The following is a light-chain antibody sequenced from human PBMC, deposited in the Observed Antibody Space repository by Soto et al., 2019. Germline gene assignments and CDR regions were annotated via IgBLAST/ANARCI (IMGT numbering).Light chain of an antibody. CDR3: QHYGSSRT. CDR1: QSVGSSY. CDR2: DAS. V-gene: IGKV3-20*01. J-gene: IGKJ1*01. Sequence: EIVLTQSPGTLSLSPGERAIFSCRASQSVGSSYLAWYQQKPGQAPRLLIYDASSRATGIPDRFSGSGSGTDFTLTISRLEPEDFAVYSCQHYGSSRTFGQGTKVDIK.